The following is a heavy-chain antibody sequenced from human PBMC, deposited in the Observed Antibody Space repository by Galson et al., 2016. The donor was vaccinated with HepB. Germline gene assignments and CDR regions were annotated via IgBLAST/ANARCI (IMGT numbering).Heavy chain of an antibody. J-gene: IGHJ4*02. CDR1: GGSFNSHS. CDR2: IIPVLGIA. D-gene: IGHD1-26*01. Sequence: SVKVSCKASGGSFNSHSVSWVRQAPGQGLEWMGRIIPVLGIADQARRFRDRVTITADKSTSTVYMELSRLRPEDTAVYYCASREGGADYWGQGSLVIVSS. V-gene: IGHV1-69*02. CDR3: ASREGGADY.